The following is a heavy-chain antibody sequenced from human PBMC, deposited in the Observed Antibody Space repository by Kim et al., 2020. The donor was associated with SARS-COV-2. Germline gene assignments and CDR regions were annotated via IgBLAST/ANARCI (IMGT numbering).Heavy chain of an antibody. CDR2: INPNSGGT. V-gene: IGHV1-2*02. J-gene: IGHJ6*02. Sequence: ASVKVSCKASGYTFIDYYMHWVRQAPGQGLEWMGWINPNSGGTKYAQKIQGRVTMTRDTSISTAYMELRRLTSDDTAVYYCARCVPYYYYYGMNVWGQGTTVTVSS. CDR3: ARCVPYYYYYGMNV. CDR1: GYTFIDYY.